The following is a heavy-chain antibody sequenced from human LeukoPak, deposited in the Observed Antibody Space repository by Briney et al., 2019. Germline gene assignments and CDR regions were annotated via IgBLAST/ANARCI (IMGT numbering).Heavy chain of an antibody. J-gene: IGHJ4*02. CDR3: ARLYYYGSGSY. D-gene: IGHD3-10*01. CDR2: INHSGST. CDR1: GGSFSGYY. Sequence: SETLSLTCDVYGGSFSGYYWSWIRQPPEKGLEWIGEINHSGSTNYNPSLKSRVTISVDTSKNQFSLKLSSVTAADMAVYYCARLYYYGSGSYWGQGTLVTVSS. V-gene: IGHV4-34*01.